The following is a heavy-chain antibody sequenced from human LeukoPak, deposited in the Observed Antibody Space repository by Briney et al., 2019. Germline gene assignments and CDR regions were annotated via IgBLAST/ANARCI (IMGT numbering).Heavy chain of an antibody. CDR3: EREYIVVVVAATPVDY. V-gene: IGHV3-48*01. D-gene: IGHD2-15*01. CDR1: GFTFSSYS. J-gene: IGHJ4*02. Sequence: GGSLRLSCAASGFTFSSYSMNWVRQAPGKGLEWVSYISSSSSTIYYADSVKGRFTISRDNAKNSLYLQMNSLRAEDTAVYYCEREYIVVVVAATPVDYWGQGTLVTVSS. CDR2: ISSSSSTI.